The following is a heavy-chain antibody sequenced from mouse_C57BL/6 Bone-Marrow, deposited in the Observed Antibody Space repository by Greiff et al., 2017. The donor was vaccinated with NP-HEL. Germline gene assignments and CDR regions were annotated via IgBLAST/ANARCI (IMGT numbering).Heavy chain of an antibody. Sequence: VQLQQSGAELVRPGASVKLSCTASGFNIKDDYMHWVKQRPEQGLEWIGWIDPENGDTEYASKFQGKATITADTSSNTAYLQLSSLTSEDTAVYYCTPIYDGYLAWFAYWGQGTLVTVSA. CDR2: IDPENGDT. V-gene: IGHV14-4*01. J-gene: IGHJ3*01. CDR1: GFNIKDDY. CDR3: TPIYDGYLAWFAY. D-gene: IGHD2-3*01.